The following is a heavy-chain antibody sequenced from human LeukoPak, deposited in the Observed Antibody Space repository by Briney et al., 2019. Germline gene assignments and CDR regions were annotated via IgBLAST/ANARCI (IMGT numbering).Heavy chain of an antibody. CDR3: AMDVSGVAEGVDL. D-gene: IGHD3-16*01. CDR2: IHVSSNYI. V-gene: IGHV3-21*06. Sequence: GGSLRLSCIASGFTFDFYTMDWLRQAPGKGPEWVASIHVSSNYINYADSVRGRFTISRDNTRNSVFLQMEGLRVDDTAAYYFAMDVSGVAEGVDLWGQGTLVTVSS. CDR1: GFTFDFYT. J-gene: IGHJ4*01.